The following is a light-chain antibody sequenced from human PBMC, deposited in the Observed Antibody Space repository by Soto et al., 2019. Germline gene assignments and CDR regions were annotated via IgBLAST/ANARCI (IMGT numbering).Light chain of an antibody. J-gene: IGLJ1*01. V-gene: IGLV2-14*01. Sequence: QSALTQPASVSGSPGQSITISCTGTSSDVGAYNYVSWYQQQSGKAPKLMIHEVSNRSSGVSNRFSGSKSGNTASLTISGLQAEDEADYYCSSYTTSRAYVFGIGTKLTVL. CDR2: EVS. CDR3: SSYTTSRAYV. CDR1: SSDVGAYNY.